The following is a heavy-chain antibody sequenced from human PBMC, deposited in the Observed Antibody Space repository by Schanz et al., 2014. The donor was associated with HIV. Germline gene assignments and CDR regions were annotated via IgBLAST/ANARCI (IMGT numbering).Heavy chain of an antibody. Sequence: EVQLLESGGGLVQPGGSLRLSCAASGFAFSNYAMSWVRQAPGKGLEWVSSITESGGRTYYADSVNGRFTISRDNSKNTLYLQMNNLRAEDTAVYGCARQGLRFSFWLDYWGQGTPVTVS. CDR1: GFAFSNYA. CDR2: ITESGGRT. V-gene: IGHV3-23*01. D-gene: IGHD4-17*01. CDR3: ARQGLRFSFWLDY. J-gene: IGHJ4*02.